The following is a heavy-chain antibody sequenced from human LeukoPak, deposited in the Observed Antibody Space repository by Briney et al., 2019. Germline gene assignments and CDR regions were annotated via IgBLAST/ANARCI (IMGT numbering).Heavy chain of an antibody. CDR3: AKDRTLDYYYYGMDV. J-gene: IGHJ6*02. CDR2: ISWNSGSI. CDR1: GFTFDDYG. Sequence: GRSLRLSCAASGFTFDDYGMHWVRQAPGKGLEWVSGISWNSGSIDYADSVKGRFTISRDNAKNSLYLQMNSLRAEDSALYYCAKDRTLDYYYYGMDVWGQGTTVTVSS. V-gene: IGHV3-9*01. D-gene: IGHD3/OR15-3a*01.